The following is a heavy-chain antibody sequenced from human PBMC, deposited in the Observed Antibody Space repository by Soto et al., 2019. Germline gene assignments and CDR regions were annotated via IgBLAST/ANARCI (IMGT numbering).Heavy chain of an antibody. V-gene: IGHV3-23*01. Sequence: GGSLRLSCAASVFTFSSYAMSWVRQAPGKGLEWVSAISGSGGSTYYADSVKGRFTISRDNSKNTLYLQMNSLRAEDTAVYYCAKEGIVVVPAAISSYYYGMDVWGQGTTVTVSS. CDR3: AKEGIVVVPAAISSYYYGMDV. J-gene: IGHJ6*02. CDR2: ISGSGGST. CDR1: VFTFSSYA. D-gene: IGHD2-2*01.